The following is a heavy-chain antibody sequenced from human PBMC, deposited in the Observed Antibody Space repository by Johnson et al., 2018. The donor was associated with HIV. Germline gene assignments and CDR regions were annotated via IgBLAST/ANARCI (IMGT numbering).Heavy chain of an antibody. CDR2: ISSSGAGI. J-gene: IGHJ3*01. CDR1: GFKFSDFY. CDR3: ARDPPGRAFDV. V-gene: IGHV3-11*04. Sequence: VPLLESGGGLVKPGGSLRLSCAVSGFKFSDFYMTWIRQVPGKGLACVAYISSSGAGIYYADSVRGRFTISRDNAKNSLFLKMNSLSAEDTAIYYCARDPPGRAFDVWGLGTTVTVSS.